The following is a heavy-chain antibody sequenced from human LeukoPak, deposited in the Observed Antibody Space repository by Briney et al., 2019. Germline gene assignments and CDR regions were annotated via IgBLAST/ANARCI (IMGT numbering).Heavy chain of an antibody. CDR1: GYSITSGYY. CDR2: IYHSGST. D-gene: IGHD4-17*01. CDR3: ARVPTGFPSNYYYYMDV. J-gene: IGHJ6*03. Sequence: KASETLSLTCTVSGYSITSGYYWGWIRQPPGKGLEWIGSIYHSGSTHYNPSLNSRVTMSVDTSKNQVSLKLTSVTAADTAVHYCARVPTGFPSNYYYYMDVWGKGTTVTIS. V-gene: IGHV4-38-2*02.